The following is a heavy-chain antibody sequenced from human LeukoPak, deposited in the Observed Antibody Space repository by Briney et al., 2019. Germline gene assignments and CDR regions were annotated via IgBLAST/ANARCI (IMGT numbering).Heavy chain of an antibody. CDR1: GFTFSSYE. D-gene: IGHD1-14*01. V-gene: IGHV3-48*03. CDR3: ARASTPYTYKPYYMDV. J-gene: IGHJ6*03. CDR2: ITSSGSTI. Sequence: GGSERLSCAAYGFTFSSYEMNWFRQAPGKGLEWVSYITSSGSTIYYADSVKGRFTISRGNGKNSLYLQMNSLRAEDTAVYYCARASTPYTYKPYYMDVWGKGTTVTVSS.